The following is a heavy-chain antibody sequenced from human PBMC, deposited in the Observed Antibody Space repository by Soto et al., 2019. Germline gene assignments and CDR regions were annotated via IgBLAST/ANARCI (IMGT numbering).Heavy chain of an antibody. V-gene: IGHV1-18*04. Sequence: GESLKISCKGSGYSFTSYWISWVRQAPGQGLEWMGWISAYNGNTNYAQKLQGRVTMTTDTSTSTAYTELRSLRSEDTAVYYCTRAQFRVNVGATMSIGYWGQGTLVTVSS. D-gene: IGHD1-26*01. CDR1: GYSFTSYW. CDR3: TRAQFRVNVGATMSIGY. J-gene: IGHJ4*02. CDR2: ISAYNGNT.